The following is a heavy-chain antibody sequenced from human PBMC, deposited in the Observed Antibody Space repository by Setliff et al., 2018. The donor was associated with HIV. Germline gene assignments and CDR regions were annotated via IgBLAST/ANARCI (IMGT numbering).Heavy chain of an antibody. CDR3: ARGRDYVWGSYRPRRYYYYNMDV. CDR2: IYTSGST. Sequence: ETLSLTCTVSGGSISSYYWSWIRQPPGKGLEWIGYIYTSGSTNYNPSLKSRVTISVDTSKNQFSLKLTSVTAADTAVYYCARGRDYVWGSYRPRRYYYYNMDVWGKGTTVTVSS. D-gene: IGHD3-16*02. V-gene: IGHV4-4*09. CDR1: GGSISSYY. J-gene: IGHJ6*03.